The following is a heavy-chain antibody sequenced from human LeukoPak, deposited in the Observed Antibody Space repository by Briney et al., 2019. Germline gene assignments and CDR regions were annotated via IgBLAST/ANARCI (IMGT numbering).Heavy chain of an antibody. CDR1: GGTFSSYA. J-gene: IGHJ5*02. CDR3: ARAADIVASRSWFDP. D-gene: IGHD2-15*01. V-gene: IGHV1-2*02. CDR2: INPNSGST. Sequence: ASVKVSCKASGGTFSSYAISWVRQAPGQGLEWMGCINPNSGSTNYAQKFQGRVTMTRDTSISTAYMELSSLRSDDTAVYYCARAADIVASRSWFDPWGQGTLVTVSS.